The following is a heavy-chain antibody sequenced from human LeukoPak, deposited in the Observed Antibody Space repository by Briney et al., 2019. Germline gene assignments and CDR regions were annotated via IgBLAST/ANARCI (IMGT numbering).Heavy chain of an antibody. CDR1: LGTFSTYA. Sequence: SVRVSCMSSLGTFSTYASSWVRPAPGQGLVWMGGTITIFGTANYAKKFQGRVTITADKSTSTAYMGLSSLRSEDTAVYYGARVNYDFWSGSESYFDYWGQGTLVTVSS. D-gene: IGHD3-3*01. J-gene: IGHJ4*02. CDR2: TITIFGTA. CDR3: ARVNYDFWSGSESYFDY. V-gene: IGHV1-69*06.